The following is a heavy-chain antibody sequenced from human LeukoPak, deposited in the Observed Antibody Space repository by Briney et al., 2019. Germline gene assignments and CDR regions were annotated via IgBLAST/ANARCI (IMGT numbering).Heavy chain of an antibody. CDR3: ARDLKKYDSSGYPQWYFDL. CDR1: GGSISSGDYY. D-gene: IGHD3-22*01. CDR2: IYYSGST. J-gene: IGHJ2*01. V-gene: IGHV4-30-4*01. Sequence: SETLSLTCTVSGGSISSGDYYWSWIRQPPGKGLVWIGYIYYSGSTYYNPSLKSRVTISVDTSKNRFSLKLSSVTAADTAVYYCARDLKKYDSSGYPQWYFDLWGRGTLVTVSS.